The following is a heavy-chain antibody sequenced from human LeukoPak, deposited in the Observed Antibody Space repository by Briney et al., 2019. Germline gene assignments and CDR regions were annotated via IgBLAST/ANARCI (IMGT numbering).Heavy chain of an antibody. CDR2: IYYSGST. CDR3: ARAFSSYYFDY. V-gene: IGHV4-59*08. CDR1: GGSISSYY. J-gene: IGHJ4*02. D-gene: IGHD3-3*02. Sequence: SETLSLTCTVAGGSISSYYWSWIRQPPGKGLEWIGYIYYSGSTNYNPSLKSQVTISVDTSKNQFSLKLSSVTAADTAVYYCARAFSSYYFDYWGQGTLVTVSS.